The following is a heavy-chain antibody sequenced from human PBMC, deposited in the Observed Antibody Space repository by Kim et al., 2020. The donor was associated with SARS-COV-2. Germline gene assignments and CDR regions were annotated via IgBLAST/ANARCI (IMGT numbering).Heavy chain of an antibody. CDR3: ARDLWSFGAPDSGL. CDR2: IKHDGSEK. D-gene: IGHD3-16*01. J-gene: IGHJ1*01. V-gene: IGHV3-7*05. Sequence: GGSLRLSCAAYGLPFEKYWMSWVRQAPGIGLEWLATIKHDGSEKYYVDFVKGRFSISRDNAKNSVYVQMKILRAEDTAVYYLARDLWSFGAPDSGLCGQG. CDR1: GLPFEKYW.